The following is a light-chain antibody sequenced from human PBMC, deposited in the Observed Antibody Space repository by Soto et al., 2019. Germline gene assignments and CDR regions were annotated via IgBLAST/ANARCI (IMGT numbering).Light chain of an antibody. V-gene: IGKV3-20*01. CDR1: QSVSSSY. CDR3: QQYGSSLP. CDR2: GAS. J-gene: IGKJ4*01. Sequence: EIVLTQSPGTLSLSPGERATLSCRASQSVSSSYLAWYQQKPGQAPRLLIYGASSRATGIPDRFSGSGSGPAFTLTISRLVPEDFAVYCWQQYGSSLPLGGGTEVQIK.